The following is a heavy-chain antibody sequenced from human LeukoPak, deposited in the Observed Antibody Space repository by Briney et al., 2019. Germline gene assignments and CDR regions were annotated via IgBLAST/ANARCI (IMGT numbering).Heavy chain of an antibody. D-gene: IGHD3-10*01. CDR3: ARVDYGSGSSGAFDI. Sequence: ASEKVSCKASGYTFTTYGISWVRQAPGQGLEWMGWISTYNGNTNYAQKFQGRVTMTTDTSTSTAYMELRSLRSDDTAVYYCARVDYGSGSSGAFDIWGQGTMVTVSS. CDR2: ISTYNGNT. CDR1: GYTFTTYG. J-gene: IGHJ3*02. V-gene: IGHV1-18*01.